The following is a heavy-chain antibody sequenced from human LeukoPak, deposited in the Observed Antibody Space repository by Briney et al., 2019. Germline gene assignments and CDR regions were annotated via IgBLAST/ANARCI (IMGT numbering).Heavy chain of an antibody. CDR1: EFAFSSHA. D-gene: IGHD3-10*01. CDR2: ISISGSKT. Sequence: GGSLRLSCAASEFAFSSHAMTWVRQAPGKGLEWVSAISISGSKTYYADSVKGRFTISRDNSKNTLYLQMNSLRAEDTAVYYCARADYPGSGSYYYYYYYYYGMDVWGQGTTVTVSS. V-gene: IGHV3-23*01. CDR3: ARADYPGSGSYYYYYYYYYGMDV. J-gene: IGHJ6*02.